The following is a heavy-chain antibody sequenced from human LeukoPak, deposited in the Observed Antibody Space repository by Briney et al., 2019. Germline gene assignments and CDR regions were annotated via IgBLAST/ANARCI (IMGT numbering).Heavy chain of an antibody. CDR2: IHPGDSDT. Sequence: GESLKISCKGSGYSFTSYRIGWVRQMPGKGLEWMGIIHPGDSDTRYSPPFQGQVTISADKSISTAYLQWSSLRASDTAMYYCARRRGATVTDFDYWGQGTLVTVSS. J-gene: IGHJ4*02. V-gene: IGHV5-51*01. CDR1: GYSFTSYR. CDR3: ARRRGATVTDFDY. D-gene: IGHD4-17*01.